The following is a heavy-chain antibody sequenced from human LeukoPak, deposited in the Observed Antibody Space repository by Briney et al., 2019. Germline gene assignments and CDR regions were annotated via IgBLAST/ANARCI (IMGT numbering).Heavy chain of an antibody. V-gene: IGHV4-59*08. CDR3: ASRYGSGSYLGDWWYFDP. J-gene: IGHJ2*01. D-gene: IGHD3-10*01. CDR1: GGSISSYY. CDR2: IYYSGST. Sequence: PSETLSLTCTVSGGSISSYYWSWIRQPPGKGLEWIGYIYYSGSTYYNPSLKSRVTISVDTSKNQFSLKLSSVTAADTAVYYCASRYGSGSYLGDWWYFDPWGRGTLVTVSS.